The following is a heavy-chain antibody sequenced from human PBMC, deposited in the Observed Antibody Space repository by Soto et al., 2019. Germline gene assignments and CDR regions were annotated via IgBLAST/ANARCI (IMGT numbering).Heavy chain of an antibody. D-gene: IGHD5-18*01. CDR1: GGYISSYY. V-gene: IGHV4-59*01. CDR2: IYYSGNT. CDR3: AGVIQLRLLLVPGWFDP. J-gene: IGHJ5*02. Sequence: WGTLSLTCAVSGGYISSYYWSWIRQPPGKGLEWIGYIYYSGNTNYNPSLKTRVTISADTSNNQYSLKQSPVTAANTAGYYFAGVIQLRLLLVPGWFDPWGQGTLVTVSS.